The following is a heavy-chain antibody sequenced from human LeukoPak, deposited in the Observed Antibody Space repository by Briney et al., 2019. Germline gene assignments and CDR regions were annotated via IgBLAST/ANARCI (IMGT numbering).Heavy chain of an antibody. V-gene: IGHV4-34*01. Sequence: GEINHSGSTNYNPSLKSRVTISVDTSKNQFSLKLSSVTAADTAVYYCARRIAAAGTDAFDIWGQGTMVTVSS. J-gene: IGHJ3*02. D-gene: IGHD6-13*01. CDR2: INHSGST. CDR3: ARRIAAAGTDAFDI.